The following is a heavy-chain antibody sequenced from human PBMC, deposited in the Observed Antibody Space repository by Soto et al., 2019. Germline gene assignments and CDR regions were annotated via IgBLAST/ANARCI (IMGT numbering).Heavy chain of an antibody. J-gene: IGHJ3*02. Sequence: QVQLVQSGAEVKKPGSSVKVSCKASGGTFSSYAIIWVRQAPGQGLEWMGGIIPIFGTANYAQKFQGRVTITADESTSTADMELSSLRSEDTAVYYCARTSYYDYVWGSYRQDAFDIWGQGTMVTVSS. V-gene: IGHV1-69*01. CDR3: ARTSYYDYVWGSYRQDAFDI. CDR2: IIPIFGTA. CDR1: GGTFSSYA. D-gene: IGHD3-16*01.